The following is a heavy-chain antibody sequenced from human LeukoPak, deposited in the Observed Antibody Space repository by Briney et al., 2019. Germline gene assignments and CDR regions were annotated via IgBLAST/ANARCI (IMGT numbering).Heavy chain of an antibody. CDR2: IYYSGST. D-gene: IGHD2-15*01. Sequence: SETLSLTCTVSGGSISSSNYYWGWIRQPPGKGLEWIGSIYYSGSTYYNPSLKSRVTISVDTSKNQFSLKLSSVTAADTAVYYCARKLVVVVAATYDYWGQGTLVTVSS. CDR1: GGSISSSNYY. J-gene: IGHJ4*02. CDR3: ARKLVVVVAATYDY. V-gene: IGHV4-39*07.